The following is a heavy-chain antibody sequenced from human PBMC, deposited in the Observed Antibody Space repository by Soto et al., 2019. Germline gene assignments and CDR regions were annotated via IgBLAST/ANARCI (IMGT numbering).Heavy chain of an antibody. D-gene: IGHD2-8*01. CDR1: GFTLSNNW. Sequence: GGSLRLSCAASGFTLSNNWMTWVRQAPGKGLEWVANINKDGSAKHYVDSVKGRFTISRDSAKNSLYLEMNSLRADDTAVYFCGGFDANGYWGQGPLVTVPS. V-gene: IGHV3-7*01. CDR3: GGFDANGY. CDR2: INKDGSAK. J-gene: IGHJ4*02.